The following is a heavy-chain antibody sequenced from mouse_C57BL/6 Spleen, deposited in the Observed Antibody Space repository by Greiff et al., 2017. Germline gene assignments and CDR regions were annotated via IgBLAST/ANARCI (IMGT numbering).Heavy chain of an antibody. CDR2: IRLKSDNYAT. V-gene: IGHV6-3*01. CDR1: GFTFSNYW. D-gene: IGHD2-3*01. J-gene: IGHJ3*01. CDR3: TGWLLRPAWFAY. Sequence: EVKLVESGGGLVQPGGSMKLSCVASGFTFSNYWMNWVRQSPEKGLEWVAQIRLKSDNYATHYAESVKGRFTISRDDSKSSVYLQMNNLRAEDTGIYYCTGWLLRPAWFAYWGQGTLVTVSA.